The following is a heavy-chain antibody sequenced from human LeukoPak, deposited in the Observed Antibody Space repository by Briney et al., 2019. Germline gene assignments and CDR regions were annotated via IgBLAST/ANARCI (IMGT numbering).Heavy chain of an antibody. D-gene: IGHD6-13*01. CDR1: GFTFSSYE. CDR2: ISSSGSTI. J-gene: IGHJ4*02. Sequence: GGSLRLSCAASGFTFSSYEMNWVRQAPAEGLEWVSYISSSGSTIYYADSVKGRFTISRDNAKNSLYLQMNSLRAEDTAVYYCAREGTSWYPYNYWGQGTLVTVSS. V-gene: IGHV3-48*03. CDR3: AREGTSWYPYNY.